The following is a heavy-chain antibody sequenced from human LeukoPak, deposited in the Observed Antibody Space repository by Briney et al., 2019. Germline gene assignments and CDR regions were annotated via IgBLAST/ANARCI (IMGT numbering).Heavy chain of an antibody. J-gene: IGHJ6*02. CDR1: GYSFTSYW. Sequence: GESLKISCKGSGYSFTSYWIGWVRQMPGKGLEWMGIIYPGDSDTRYSPSFQGRVTISADKSISTAYLQWSSLKASDTAMYYCARHEWGYCSGGSCFPTNYGMDVWGQGTTVTVSS. CDR3: ARHEWGYCSGGSCFPTNYGMDV. D-gene: IGHD2-15*01. V-gene: IGHV5-51*01. CDR2: IYPGDSDT.